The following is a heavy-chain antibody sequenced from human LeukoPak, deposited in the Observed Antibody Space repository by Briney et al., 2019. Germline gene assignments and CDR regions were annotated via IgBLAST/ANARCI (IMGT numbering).Heavy chain of an antibody. CDR1: GGSISSDNYY. J-gene: IGHJ4*02. CDR3: AKDIVAAGLFFDY. Sequence: SETLSLTCTVSGGSISSDNYYWGWTRQPPGKGLEWIGSIYYSGSTYYNPSLKSRVTISLDTSKNLFSLKLSSVTAADTAVYYCAKDIVAAGLFFDYWGQGTLVTVSS. D-gene: IGHD6-13*01. V-gene: IGHV4-39*07. CDR2: IYYSGST.